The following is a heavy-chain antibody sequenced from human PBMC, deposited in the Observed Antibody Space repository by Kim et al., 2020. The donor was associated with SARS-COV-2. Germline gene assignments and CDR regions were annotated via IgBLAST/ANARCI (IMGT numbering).Heavy chain of an antibody. V-gene: IGHV4-34*01. CDR3: ERIEVFDFDY. Sequence: GNNNYNPSLKSRVTISVDPSKNQFYLKLISVTAPDTAVYYCERIEVFDFDYWGQGTLVTVSS. CDR2: GNN. J-gene: IGHJ4*02. D-gene: IGHD2-21*01.